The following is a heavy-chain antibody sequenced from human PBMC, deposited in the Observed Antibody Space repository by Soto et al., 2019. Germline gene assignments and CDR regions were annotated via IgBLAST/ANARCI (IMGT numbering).Heavy chain of an antibody. J-gene: IGHJ6*02. V-gene: IGHV6-1*01. D-gene: IGHD6-19*01. CDR1: GDSVSRNSAA. CDR3: ARDRDSSGWYYSYYYGMDV. Sequence: PSQTLALPCVVSGDSVSRNSAAWNVIRQSPSRGLEWLGRTYYRSKWYNDYAVSVKSRITINPDTSKNQFSLQLNSVTPEDTAVYYCARDRDSSGWYYSYYYGMDVWGQGTTVTVSS. CDR2: TYYRSKWYN.